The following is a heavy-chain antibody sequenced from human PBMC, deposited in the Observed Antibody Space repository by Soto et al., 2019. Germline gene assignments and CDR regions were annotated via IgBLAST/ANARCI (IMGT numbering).Heavy chain of an antibody. V-gene: IGHV6-1*01. J-gene: IGHJ5*02. CDR2: TYYRSRFFS. Sequence: PSQTLSLTCAISGDSVSSYSAAWNWIRQSPSGGLEWLGRTYYRSRFFSDYAESVKSRIIINPDTSKNQFSLQLKSVTPEDTAVYYCVRDRYSSSGWFDPCGQGTPVIVSS. D-gene: IGHD3-10*01. CDR1: GDSVSSYSAA. CDR3: VRDRYSSSGWFDP.